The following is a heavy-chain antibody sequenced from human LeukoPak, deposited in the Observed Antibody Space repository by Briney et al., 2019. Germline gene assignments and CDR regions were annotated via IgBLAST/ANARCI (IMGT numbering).Heavy chain of an antibody. V-gene: IGHV4-61*01. D-gene: IGHD6-13*01. CDR2: IYYSGNT. CDR3: ARGKGTAAAYYYYGMDV. J-gene: IGHJ6*02. CDR1: GGSVSSGSDY. Sequence: PSETLSLTCTVSGGSVSSGSDYWTWIRLPPGKGLEWIGYIYYSGNTDYNPSLKSRVTIPVDMSKNQFSLKLTSVTAADTAMYYCARGKGTAAAYYYYGMDVWGQGTTVTVSS.